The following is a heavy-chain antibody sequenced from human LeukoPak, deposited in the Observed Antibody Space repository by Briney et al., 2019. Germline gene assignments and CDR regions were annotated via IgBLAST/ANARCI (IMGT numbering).Heavy chain of an antibody. Sequence: GGSLRLSCAASGFTFSSYWMEWVRQAPGKVMVWVSRIKSDGSTTTYADSVKGRFTISRDNAKNTLYLQMNSLRAEEKAVYYCARALGGNAPIDSWGQGTLVTVSS. D-gene: IGHD4-23*01. V-gene: IGHV3-74*01. CDR2: IKSDGSTT. J-gene: IGHJ4*02. CDR1: GFTFSSYW. CDR3: ARALGGNAPIDS.